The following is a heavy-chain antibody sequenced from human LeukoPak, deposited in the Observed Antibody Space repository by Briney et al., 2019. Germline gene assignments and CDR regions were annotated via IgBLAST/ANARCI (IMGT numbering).Heavy chain of an antibody. J-gene: IGHJ4*02. Sequence: PGGSLRLSCAASGFTFSSYEMNWVRQAPGKGLEWVSYISSSGSTIYYADSVKGRFTMSRDNAKNSLYLQMNSLRVEDTAVYFCARGTTGGYSPSHWGQGTLVTVSS. CDR3: ARGTTGGYSPSH. CDR2: ISSSGSTI. V-gene: IGHV3-48*03. CDR1: GFTFSSYE. D-gene: IGHD5-12*01.